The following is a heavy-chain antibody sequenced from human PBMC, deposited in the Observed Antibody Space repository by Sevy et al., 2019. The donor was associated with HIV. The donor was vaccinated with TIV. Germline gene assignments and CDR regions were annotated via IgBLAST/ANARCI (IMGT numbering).Heavy chain of an antibody. J-gene: IGHJ4*02. Sequence: GGSLRLSCAASGFTFSNYLMTWVRQAPGKGLEWVSSISHTGDDKYYEDSVRGRFPSSSENSRSTLYLHLSGLRAEDTAVYYCAGRSVSDFCSGGGSRGGRWAGGPLFEYWGQGSLVTVSS. CDR1: GFTFSNYL. CDR3: AGRSVSDFCSGGGSRGGRWAGGPLFEY. D-gene: IGHD3-3*01. CDR2: ISHTGDDK. V-gene: IGHV3-23*01.